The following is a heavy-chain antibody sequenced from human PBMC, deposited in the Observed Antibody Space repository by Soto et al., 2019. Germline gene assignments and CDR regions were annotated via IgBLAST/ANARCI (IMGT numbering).Heavy chain of an antibody. CDR3: ARFPVEMATTTGFDY. D-gene: IGHD5-12*01. CDR1: GGTFSSYA. CDR2: IIPIFGTA. J-gene: IGHJ4*02. Sequence: SVKVSCKASGGTFSSYAISWVRQAPGQGLEWMGGIIPIFGTANYAQKFQGRVTITADKSTSTAYMELSSLRSEDTAVYYCARFPVEMATTTGFDYWGQGTLVTVSS. V-gene: IGHV1-69*06.